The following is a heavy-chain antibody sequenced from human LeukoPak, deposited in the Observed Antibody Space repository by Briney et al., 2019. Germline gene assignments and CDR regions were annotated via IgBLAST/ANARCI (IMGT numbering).Heavy chain of an antibody. CDR2: IYTSGST. J-gene: IGHJ5*02. CDR1: GGSISSGSYY. D-gene: IGHD2-8*01. CDR3: ARMLGPFDP. Sequence: PSQTLSLTCTVSGGSISSGSYYWSWIRQPAGKGLEWIGRIYTSGSTNYNPSLKSRVTISVDTSKNQFSLKLSTVTAADTAVYYCARMLGPFDPWGQGTLVTVSS. V-gene: IGHV4-61*02.